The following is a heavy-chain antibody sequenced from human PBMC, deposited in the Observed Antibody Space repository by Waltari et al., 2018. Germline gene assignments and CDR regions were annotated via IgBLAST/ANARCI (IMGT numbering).Heavy chain of an antibody. CDR1: GFTFSRYA. Sequence: QVQLVASGGGVVQPGRSLRLSCAASGFTFSRYAMHLVRQAPGKGLEWGAVISDDGSNKDYADSVKGRFTISRDNSKNTLYLQMNSLRAEDTAVYYCARGGGGSSGWIGAYWGQGTLVTVSS. V-gene: IGHV3-30-3*01. J-gene: IGHJ4*02. D-gene: IGHD6-19*01. CDR3: ARGGGGSSGWIGAY. CDR2: ISDDGSNK.